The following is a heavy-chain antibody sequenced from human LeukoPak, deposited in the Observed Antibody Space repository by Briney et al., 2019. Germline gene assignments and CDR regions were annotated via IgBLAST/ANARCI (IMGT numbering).Heavy chain of an antibody. D-gene: IGHD4-17*01. CDR1: GFTFSSYS. Sequence: GGSLRLSCAASGFTFSSYSMNWVRQAPGKGLEWVSVIYSGGSTYYADSVKGRFTISRDNSKNTLYLQMNSLRAEDTAVYYCARENPEYGDYSFDYWGQGTLVTVSS. CDR3: ARENPEYGDYSFDY. J-gene: IGHJ4*02. CDR2: IYSGGST. V-gene: IGHV3-53*01.